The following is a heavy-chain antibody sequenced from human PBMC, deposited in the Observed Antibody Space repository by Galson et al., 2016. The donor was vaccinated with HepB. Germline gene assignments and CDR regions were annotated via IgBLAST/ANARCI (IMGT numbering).Heavy chain of an antibody. CDR2: INYSGST. V-gene: IGHV4-31*03. CDR1: GGSISSGAYY. J-gene: IGHJ6*03. D-gene: IGHD4-17*01. CDR3: ARGDNPDYGDYASAYYYMDV. Sequence: LSLTCTVSGGSISSGAYYWSWVRQHPWKGLEWIGFINYSGSTDYNPSLKSRVTISVENSKNQFTLKLSSVTAADTAVYYCARGDNPDYGDYASAYYYMDVWGQGTLVTVSS.